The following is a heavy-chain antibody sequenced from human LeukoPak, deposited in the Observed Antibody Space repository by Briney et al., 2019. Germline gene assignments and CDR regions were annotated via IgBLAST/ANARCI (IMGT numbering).Heavy chain of an antibody. V-gene: IGHV3-7*04. CDR2: IHPEGNEK. D-gene: IGHD1-1*01. Sequence: GGSLRLSCAVSGFTFSDFWMSWVRQAPGRGLEWVANIHPEGNEKYHVESVKGRFTISRDNAKNSLFLQMNGLRVEDTAVYYCARGNAFSGDHWGQGTLVTVSS. CDR1: GFTFSDFW. CDR3: ARGNAFSGDH. J-gene: IGHJ4*02.